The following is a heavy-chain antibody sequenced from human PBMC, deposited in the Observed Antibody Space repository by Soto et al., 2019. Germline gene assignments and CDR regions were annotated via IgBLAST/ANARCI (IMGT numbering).Heavy chain of an antibody. J-gene: IGHJ6*02. D-gene: IGHD2-8*01. CDR2: LAPIFGTA. CDR3: AREGNRWCMPGLSYYYGMDV. CDR1: GGTFSSYA. Sequence: QVPLVQSGAEVKKPGSSVKVSCKASGGTFSSYAISWGRQAPGQGLEWMGGLAPIFGTANYAQKFQGRVTITADESTSTAYMELSSLRSEDTAVYYCAREGNRWCMPGLSYYYGMDVWGQGTTVTVAS. V-gene: IGHV1-69*01.